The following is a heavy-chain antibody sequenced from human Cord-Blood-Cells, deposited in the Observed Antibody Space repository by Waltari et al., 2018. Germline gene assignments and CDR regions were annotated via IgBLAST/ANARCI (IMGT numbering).Heavy chain of an antibody. Sequence: QVQLQESGPGLVKPSETLSLTCTVSGGSISSHYWRWIRQPPGKGLEWSGYIHYSGSADANPARRRRVTMSGDTSKNQFSLKLSSVTAADTAVYYCARADCSSTSCPFDYWGQGTLVTVSS. J-gene: IGHJ4*02. CDR2: IHYSGSA. CDR3: ARADCSSTSCPFDY. V-gene: IGHV4-59*11. CDR1: GGSISSHY. D-gene: IGHD2-2*01.